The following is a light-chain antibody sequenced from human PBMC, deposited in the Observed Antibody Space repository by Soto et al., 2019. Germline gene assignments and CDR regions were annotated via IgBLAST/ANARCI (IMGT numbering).Light chain of an antibody. CDR1: QSVSSY. CDR2: DAS. CDR3: QQRSNWPPYT. J-gene: IGKJ2*01. Sequence: EIVLTQSPATLSLSPGERATLSCRASQSVSSYLAWYQQKPGQAPRLLIYDASNRATGIPARFSGSGSGTDFNLTISSLEPEDVAVYYCQQRSNWPPYTCGQGTKLEIK. V-gene: IGKV3-11*01.